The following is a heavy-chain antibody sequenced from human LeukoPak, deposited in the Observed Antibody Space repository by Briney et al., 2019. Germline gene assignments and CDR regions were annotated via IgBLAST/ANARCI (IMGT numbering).Heavy chain of an antibody. CDR1: GFTFSIIG. V-gene: IGHV3-23*01. J-gene: IGHJ4*02. Sequence: GGSLRLSCAASGFTFSIIGMSWVRQAPGKGLEWVSTINEGGEDTYYANSVKGRFTVSRDNSRNTLYLQMNSLRVEDTAVYYCAKSGWLDNWGQGTLVTVSS. CDR3: AKSGWLDN. D-gene: IGHD6-19*01. CDR2: INEGGEDT.